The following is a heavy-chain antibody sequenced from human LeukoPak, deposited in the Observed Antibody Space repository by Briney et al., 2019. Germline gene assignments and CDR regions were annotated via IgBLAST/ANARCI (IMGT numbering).Heavy chain of an antibody. V-gene: IGHV3-74*01. Sequence: GESLRLSCAASGFTFSSYWMHWVRHAPGKGLVWVSRIYSDGSSTSNADSVKGRFTISRDNAKNTLYLQMNSLRAEDTAVYYCARGSSGWADYWGQGTLVTVSS. CDR3: ARGSSGWADY. J-gene: IGHJ4*02. CDR1: GFTFSSYW. CDR2: IYSDGSST. D-gene: IGHD6-19*01.